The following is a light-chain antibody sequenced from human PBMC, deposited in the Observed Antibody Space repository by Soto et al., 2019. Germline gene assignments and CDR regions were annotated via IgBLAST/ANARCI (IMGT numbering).Light chain of an antibody. J-gene: IGKJ1*01. V-gene: IGKV1-5*01. Sequence: DIQMTQSPSTLSASVGDSVTVTCRGSQPISGWLAWYQQKPGKAPKLLMYGASYLKSGVPTRFSGSGSGTEFTLTISSLQPDDFATYYCQQYNSYSPWTFGQGTKGDIK. CDR2: GAS. CDR3: QQYNSYSPWT. CDR1: QPISGW.